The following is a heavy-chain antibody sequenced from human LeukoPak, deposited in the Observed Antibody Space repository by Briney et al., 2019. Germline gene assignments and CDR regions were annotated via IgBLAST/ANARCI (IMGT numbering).Heavy chain of an antibody. CDR1: GGTFSSYA. V-gene: IGHV1-69*05. CDR3: AASYYDSSGYYRDAFDI. D-gene: IGHD3-22*01. CDR2: IIPIFGTA. Sequence: SVKVSCKASGGTFSSYAISWARQAPGQGLEWMGGIIPIFGTANYAQKFQERVTITRDMSTSTAYMELSSLRSEDTAVYYCAASYYDSSGYYRDAFDIWGQGTMVTVSS. J-gene: IGHJ3*02.